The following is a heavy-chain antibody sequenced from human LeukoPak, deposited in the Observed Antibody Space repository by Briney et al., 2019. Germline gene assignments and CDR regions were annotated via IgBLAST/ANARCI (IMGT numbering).Heavy chain of an antibody. D-gene: IGHD4-23*01. CDR3: ARADYGGNYPIDY. V-gene: IGHV3-23*01. Sequence: GGSLRLSCAASGFTFSSYAMSWVRQAPGKGLEWVSAISGSGGSTYYADSVKSRFTISRDNSKNTLYLQMNSLRAEDTAVYYCARADYGGNYPIDYWGQGTLVTVSS. CDR2: ISGSGGST. CDR1: GFTFSSYA. J-gene: IGHJ4*02.